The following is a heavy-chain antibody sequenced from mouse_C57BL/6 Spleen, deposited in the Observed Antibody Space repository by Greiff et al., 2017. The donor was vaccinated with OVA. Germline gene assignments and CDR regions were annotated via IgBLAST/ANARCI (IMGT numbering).Heavy chain of an antibody. CDR1: GYTFTSYW. D-gene: IGHD1-1*01. CDR2: IHPNSGST. V-gene: IGHV1-64*01. J-gene: IGHJ1*03. CDR3: VITTVVPNWYFDV. Sequence: VKLQQPGAELVKPGASVKLSCKASGYTFTSYWMHWVKQRPGQGLEWIGMIHPNSGSTNYNEKFKSKATLTVDKSSSTAYMQLSSLTSEDSAVYYCVITTVVPNWYFDVWGTGTTVTVSS.